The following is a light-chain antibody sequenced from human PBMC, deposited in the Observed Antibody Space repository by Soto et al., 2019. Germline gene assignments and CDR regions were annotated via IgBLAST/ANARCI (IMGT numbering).Light chain of an antibody. CDR2: AAS. J-gene: IGKJ1*01. CDR3: QQSYSTPWT. Sequence: IQMTQSPSSLSAPVGDRVTITCRASQSISSYLNWYQQKPGKAPKLLIYAASSLQSGVPSRFSGSGSGTDFTLTISSLQPEDFATYYCQQSYSTPWTFGQGTKVAIK. V-gene: IGKV1-39*01. CDR1: QSISSY.